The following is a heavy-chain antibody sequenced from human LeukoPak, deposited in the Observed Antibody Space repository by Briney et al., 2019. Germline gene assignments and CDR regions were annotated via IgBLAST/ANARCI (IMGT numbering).Heavy chain of an antibody. J-gene: IGHJ4*02. CDR1: GFAFNTYA. CDR2: IWHDGSHK. Sequence: GTSLRLSCAASGFAFNTYAMHWVRQAPGKGLEWVTLIWHDGSHKFYIDSVRGRFTISRDNAKNSLYLQMNSLRAEDTAVYYCASIDGDGSGSYDYWGQGTLVTVSS. CDR3: ASIDGDGSGSYDY. V-gene: IGHV3-33*03. D-gene: IGHD3-10*01.